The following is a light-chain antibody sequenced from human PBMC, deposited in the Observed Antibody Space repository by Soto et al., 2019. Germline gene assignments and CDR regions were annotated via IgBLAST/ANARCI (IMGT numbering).Light chain of an antibody. Sequence: EIVMTQSPATLSVSPGESATLSCRTSQSVSSRLGWYQQKPGQAPRLLIYGASTRATDIPARFSGSGSGTDCTLTISSLQSEDFAVYYCQQYNNSPLPFGGGTKVEIK. CDR3: QQYNNSPLP. CDR2: GAS. V-gene: IGKV3-15*01. CDR1: QSVSSR. J-gene: IGKJ4*01.